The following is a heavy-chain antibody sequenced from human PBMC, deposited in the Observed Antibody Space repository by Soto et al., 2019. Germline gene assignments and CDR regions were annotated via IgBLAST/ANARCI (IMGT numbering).Heavy chain of an antibody. J-gene: IGHJ4*02. V-gene: IGHV3-48*01. Sequence: GSLRLSCAASGFTFSSYSMNWVRQAPGKGLEWVSYISSSSSTIYYADSVKGRFTISRDNAKNSLYLQMNSLRAEDTAVYYCARDQYYDYIWGSYRLTPYYFDYWGQGTLVTVS. CDR1: GFTFSSYS. CDR2: ISSSSSTI. CDR3: ARDQYYDYIWGSYRLTPYYFDY. D-gene: IGHD3-16*02.